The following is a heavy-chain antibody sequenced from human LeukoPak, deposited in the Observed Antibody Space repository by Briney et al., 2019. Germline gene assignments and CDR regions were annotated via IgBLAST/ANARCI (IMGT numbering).Heavy chain of an antibody. CDR2: IIPIFGTA. CDR3: ARGSWSPIQLWSHYYYYYYMDV. V-gene: IGHV1-69*13. J-gene: IGHJ6*03. D-gene: IGHD5-18*01. Sequence: SVKVSCKASGGTFSSYAISWVRQAPGQGLEWMGGIIPIFGTANYAQKFQGRVTITADESTSTAYMELSSLRSEDTAVYYCARGSWSPIQLWSHYYYYYYMDVWGKGTTVTISS. CDR1: GGTFSSYA.